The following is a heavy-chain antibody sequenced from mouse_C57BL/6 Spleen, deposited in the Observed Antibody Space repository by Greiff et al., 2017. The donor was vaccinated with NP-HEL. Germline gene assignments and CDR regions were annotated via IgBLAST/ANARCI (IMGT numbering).Heavy chain of an antibody. CDR2: IDPEDGDT. J-gene: IGHJ3*01. CDR1: GFNFTDYY. V-gene: IGHV14-1*01. CDR3: TTCRYCNSGFAY. D-gene: IGHD2-10*02. Sequence: VQLQQSGAELVRPGASVKLSCTASGFNFTDYYMHWVKQRPEQGLEWIGRIDPEDGDTEYAQKFQGKATMTADTSSNTAYLQLSSLTSEDTAVYYCTTCRYCNSGFAYWGQGTLVTVSA.